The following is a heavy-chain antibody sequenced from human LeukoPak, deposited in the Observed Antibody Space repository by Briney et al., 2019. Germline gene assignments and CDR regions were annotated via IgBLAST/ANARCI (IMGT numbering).Heavy chain of an antibody. D-gene: IGHD4-11*01. CDR2: FYPSGTT. CDR3: ARDDSPMTTVTTFAY. CDR1: GGSISGYY. Sequence: SETLSLTCTVSGGSISGYYWSWIRQPAGKGLEWIGRFYPSGTTNYNPSLKSRVTMSLDTSKRQFSLKVRSVTASETAVYYCARDDSPMTTVTTFAYWGQGTLVTVSS. J-gene: IGHJ5*01. V-gene: IGHV4-4*07.